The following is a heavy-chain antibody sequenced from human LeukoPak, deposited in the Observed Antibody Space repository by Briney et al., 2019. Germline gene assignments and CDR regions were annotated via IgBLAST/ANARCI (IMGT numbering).Heavy chain of an antibody. CDR3: ARSRTYYDILTGYYTTYYFDY. V-gene: IGHV2-70*04. Sequence: SGPTLVNPTQTLTLTCTFSGFSLSTSGMRVSWIRQPPGKALEWLARIDWADDKFYSTSLKTRLTISKDTSKNQVVLTMANMDPVDTATYYCARSRTYYDILTGYYTTYYFDYWGQGTLVTVSS. CDR2: IDWADDK. J-gene: IGHJ4*02. D-gene: IGHD3-9*01. CDR1: GFSLSTSGMR.